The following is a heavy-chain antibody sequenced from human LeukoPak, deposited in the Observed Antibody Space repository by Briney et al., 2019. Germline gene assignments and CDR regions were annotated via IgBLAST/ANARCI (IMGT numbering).Heavy chain of an antibody. CDR3: ARDYGGGLFDY. V-gene: IGHV3-53*01. D-gene: IGHD3-10*01. Sequence: PGRSLRLSCAASGFTVSSNYMSWVRQAPGKGLEWVSVIYSGGSAYYADSVKGRFTISRDNSKNTLYLQMNSLRAEDTAVYYCARDYGGGLFDYWGQGTLVTVTS. CDR1: GFTVSSNY. CDR2: IYSGGSA. J-gene: IGHJ4*02.